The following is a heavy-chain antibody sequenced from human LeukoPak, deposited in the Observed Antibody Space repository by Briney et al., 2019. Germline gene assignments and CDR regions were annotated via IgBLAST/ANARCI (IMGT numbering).Heavy chain of an antibody. CDR1: GYSFTTYW. CDR2: IYPGDSDT. V-gene: IGHV5-51*01. Sequence: KISCKGSGYSFTTYWIGWVRQMPGQGLEWMGIIYPGDSDTTYSPSFQGQVTISADKSISTAYLQWSSLKASDSAMYYCGRIPAAGSLKGSFDIWGQGTMVTVSS. D-gene: IGHD6-13*01. CDR3: GRIPAAGSLKGSFDI. J-gene: IGHJ3*02.